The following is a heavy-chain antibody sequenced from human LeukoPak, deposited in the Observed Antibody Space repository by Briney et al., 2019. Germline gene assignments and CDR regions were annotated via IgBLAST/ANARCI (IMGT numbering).Heavy chain of an antibody. CDR1: GFTFSDRY. Sequence: GGSLRLSCAASGFTFSDRYMDWVRQAPGKGLEWVSAISGSGGSTYYADSVKGRFTISRDNSKNTLYLQMNSLRAEDTAVYYCAKVGYCSGGSCFTSGLFDYWGQGTLVTVSS. V-gene: IGHV3-23*01. D-gene: IGHD2-15*01. CDR2: ISGSGGST. J-gene: IGHJ4*02. CDR3: AKVGYCSGGSCFTSGLFDY.